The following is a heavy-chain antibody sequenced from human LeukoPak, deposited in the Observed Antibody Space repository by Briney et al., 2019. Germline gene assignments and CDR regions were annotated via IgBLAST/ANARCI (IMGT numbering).Heavy chain of an antibody. CDR1: GFIFSNYG. J-gene: IGHJ5*02. Sequence: GGSLRLSCTASGFIFSNYGMNWVRQAPGKGLEWISYIRGNSETIHYADSMKGRFTISRDNAKNSLSLQITSLRAEDTAVYYCVRGQDGIDNWFDPWGQGTLVTVAS. CDR3: VRGQDGIDNWFDP. D-gene: IGHD5-24*01. CDR2: IRGNSETI. V-gene: IGHV3-48*01.